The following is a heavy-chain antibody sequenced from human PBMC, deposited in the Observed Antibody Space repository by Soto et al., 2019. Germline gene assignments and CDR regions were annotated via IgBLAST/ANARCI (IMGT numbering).Heavy chain of an antibody. Sequence: SVKVSCKVSEGTFSSHSIGWVRQAPGQGLEWMGGISPLFGRTNYGQKFQRRGTITADESTSTAYMELRSLRSEDTAVYYCARAAEYYDILTGYSQRYYGLDVWGQGTTVTVSS. V-gene: IGHV1-69*13. CDR2: ISPLFGRT. CDR3: ARAAEYYDILTGYSQRYYGLDV. CDR1: EGTFSSHS. J-gene: IGHJ6*02. D-gene: IGHD3-9*01.